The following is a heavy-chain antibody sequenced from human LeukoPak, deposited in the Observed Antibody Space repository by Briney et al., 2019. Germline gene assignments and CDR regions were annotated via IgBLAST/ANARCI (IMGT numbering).Heavy chain of an antibody. CDR3: AREDRGYQLLWDYYYYYMDV. CDR1: GFAFSSYW. J-gene: IGHJ6*03. D-gene: IGHD2-2*01. Sequence: GGSLRLSCAASGFAFSSYWMSWVRQAPGKGLEWVANIKQDGSEKYYVDSVKGRFTISRDNAKNSLYLQMNSLRAEDTAVYYCAREDRGYQLLWDYYYYYMDVWGKGTTVTVSS. CDR2: IKQDGSEK. V-gene: IGHV3-7*01.